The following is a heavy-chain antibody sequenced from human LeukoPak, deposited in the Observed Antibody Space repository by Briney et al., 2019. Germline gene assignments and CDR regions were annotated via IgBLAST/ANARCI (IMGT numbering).Heavy chain of an antibody. D-gene: IGHD1-14*01. CDR1: GGSISSSSYY. CDR3: ASRSPNVVGEPGYYYMDV. J-gene: IGHJ6*03. CDR2: IYYSGST. V-gene: IGHV4-39*01. Sequence: SETLSLTCTVSGGSISSSSYYWGWIRQPPGKGLEWIGSIYYSGSTYYNPSLKSRVTISVDTSKNQFSLKLSSVTAADTAVYYCASRSPNVVGEPGYYYMDVWGKGTTVTISS.